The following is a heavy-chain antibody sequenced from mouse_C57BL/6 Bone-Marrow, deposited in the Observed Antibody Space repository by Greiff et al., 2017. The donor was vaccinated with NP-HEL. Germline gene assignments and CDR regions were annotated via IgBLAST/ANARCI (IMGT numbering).Heavy chain of an antibody. Sequence: VQLQQSGAELVRPGASVKLSCTASGFNIKDDYMHWVKQRPEQGLEWIGWIDPENGDTEYASKFQGKATITADTSSNTAYLQLSSLTSEDTAVYYCTTNGYDGDWGQGNTLTVSS. J-gene: IGHJ2*01. D-gene: IGHD2-2*01. CDR3: TTNGYDGD. CDR2: IDPENGDT. V-gene: IGHV14-4*01. CDR1: GFNIKDDY.